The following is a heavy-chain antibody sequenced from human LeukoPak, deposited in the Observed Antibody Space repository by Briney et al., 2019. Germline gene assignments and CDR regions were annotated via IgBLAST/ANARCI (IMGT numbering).Heavy chain of an antibody. D-gene: IGHD4-11*01. CDR1: GFTFSSYA. Sequence: GGSLRLSCAASGFTFSSYAMSWVRQAPGKGLEWVSAISGSGGSTYYADSVKGRFTISRDNSKNTLYLRMNSLRAEDTAVYYCAKPFYDYSNTPGSDYWGQGTLVTVSS. CDR2: ISGSGGST. V-gene: IGHV3-23*01. J-gene: IGHJ4*02. CDR3: AKPFYDYSNTPGSDY.